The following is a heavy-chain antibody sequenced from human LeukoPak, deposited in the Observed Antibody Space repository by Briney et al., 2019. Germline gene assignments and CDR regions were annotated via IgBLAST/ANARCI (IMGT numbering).Heavy chain of an antibody. V-gene: IGHV3-11*01. D-gene: IGHD2-2*01. CDR3: ARAPHCSSTSCYGPADY. J-gene: IGHJ4*02. CDR2: ISSSGSTI. CDR1: GFTFSDYY. Sequence: GGSLRLSCAASGFTFSDYYMSWIRQAPGKGLEWVSYISSSGSTIYYADSVKGRFTISRDNAKNSLYLQMNSLRAEDTAVYYCARAPHCSSTSCYGPADYWGQGTLVTVSS.